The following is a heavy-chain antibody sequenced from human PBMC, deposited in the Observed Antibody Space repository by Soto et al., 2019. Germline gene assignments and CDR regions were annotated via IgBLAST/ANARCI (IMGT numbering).Heavy chain of an antibody. J-gene: IGHJ5*02. CDR1: GGSISSYY. CDR3: ARLNNWFDP. CDR2: IAYSGRT. Sequence: SETLSLTCTVSGGSISSYYWSWIRQPPGKGLEYIGYIAYSGRTNYNPSLKSRVNISVDTSKNQFSLSLSSVTAVDTAMYYCARLNNWFDPWGQGTLVTVSS. V-gene: IGHV4-59*01.